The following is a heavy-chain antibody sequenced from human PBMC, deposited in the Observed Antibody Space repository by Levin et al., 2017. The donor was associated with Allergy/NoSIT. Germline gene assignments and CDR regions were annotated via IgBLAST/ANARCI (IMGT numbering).Heavy chain of an antibody. CDR1: GFTFSRYS. CDR3: ARDLTSANDY. CDR2: ISSISGTI. Sequence: PGGSLRLSCAASGFTFSRYSMNWVRQAPGKGLEWISYISSISGTIYYADSVKGRFTISRDNAKNSLYLQMNSLRDEDTAVYYCARDLTSANDYWGQGTLVTVSS. D-gene: IGHD2/OR15-2a*01. J-gene: IGHJ4*02. V-gene: IGHV3-48*02.